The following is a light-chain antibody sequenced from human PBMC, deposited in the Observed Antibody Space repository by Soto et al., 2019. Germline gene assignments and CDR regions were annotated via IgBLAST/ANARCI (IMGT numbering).Light chain of an antibody. V-gene: IGKV3-11*01. CDR3: QQRQYWPPIT. CDR2: DAS. J-gene: IGKJ5*01. Sequence: EVVLTQSPATLSLSPGERATLSCRASQRVSSYLAWDPHKPGQAPRLVIYDASIRATGIPARFGGSGSGTDFPLPISSLEPEDFGVYYCQQRQYWPPITFGQGTRLEIK. CDR1: QRVSSY.